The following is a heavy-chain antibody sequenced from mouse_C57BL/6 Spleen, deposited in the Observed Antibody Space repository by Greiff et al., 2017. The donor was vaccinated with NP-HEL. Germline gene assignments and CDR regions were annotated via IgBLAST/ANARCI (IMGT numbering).Heavy chain of an antibody. CDR2: INPYNGDT. CDR3: ASDGSSLAWFAY. J-gene: IGHJ3*01. D-gene: IGHD3-2*02. Sequence: EVKLQESGPELVKPGDSVKISCKASGYSFTGYFMNWVMQSHGKSLEWIGRINPYNGDTFYNQKFKGKATLTVDKSSSTAYMELRGLTSEDSAIYGCASDGSSLAWFAYWGQGTLVTVSA. V-gene: IGHV1-20*01. CDR1: GYSFTGYF.